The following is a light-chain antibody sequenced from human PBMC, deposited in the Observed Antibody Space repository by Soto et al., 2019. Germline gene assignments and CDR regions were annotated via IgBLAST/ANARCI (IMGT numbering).Light chain of an antibody. CDR3: QQLSLYPLT. CDR2: DAS. J-gene: IGKJ4*01. V-gene: IGKV1-5*01. CDR1: QNIRSR. Sequence: DFQMTQSPSTLSASVGDRVTITCRASQNIRSRLAWFQQKPGKAPKLLIYDASSLQTGVSSRFSGSGSGTDGTLTISSLQPEDSATYDCQQLSLYPLTFGGGTKVDIK.